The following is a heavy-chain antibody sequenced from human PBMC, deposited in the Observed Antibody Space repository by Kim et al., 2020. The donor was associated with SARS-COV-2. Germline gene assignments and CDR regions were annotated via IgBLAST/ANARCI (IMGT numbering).Heavy chain of an antibody. CDR2: IRYEGDKT. Sequence: GGSLRLSCAASGFNFNNYGMPWVRQAPGKGLEWVAFIRYEGDKTQYLDSLKGRFTVSRDYSKNTLYLQMNSLTAEDTAVYYCAKQRYILGLYTYCGLDLWGQGTTVTVSS. J-gene: IGHJ6*02. CDR1: GFNFNNYG. CDR3: AKQRYILGLYTYCGLDL. V-gene: IGHV3-30*02. D-gene: IGHD5-12*01.